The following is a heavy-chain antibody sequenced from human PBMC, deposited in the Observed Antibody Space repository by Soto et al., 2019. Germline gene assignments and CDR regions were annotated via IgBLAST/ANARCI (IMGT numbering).Heavy chain of an antibody. Sequence: EVQLLESGGGLVQPGGSLRLSCAASGFTFTRFALSWVRQAPGKGLEWVSSSSGDSTYYADSVKGRFTISRDDSKNTLYLQMSSLSAEDTAVYYCAKPTYGSGSPDYWGQGTLVTVSS. CDR2: SSSGDST. J-gene: IGHJ4*02. CDR1: GFTFTRFA. V-gene: IGHV3-23*01. CDR3: AKPTYGSGSPDY. D-gene: IGHD3-10*01.